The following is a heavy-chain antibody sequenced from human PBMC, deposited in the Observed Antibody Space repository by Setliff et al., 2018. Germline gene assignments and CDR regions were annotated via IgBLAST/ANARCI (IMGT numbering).Heavy chain of an antibody. CDR3: VKDPKYGGAWPHPAYFDY. CDR2: IGDSGNSA. Sequence: ETLSLTCTVSGDSISGDYWSWVRQAPGKGLEWVSSIGDSGNSAYYADSVKGRFTISRDNSKNTVYLQVNSLRGEDTAVYYCVKDPKYGGAWPHPAYFDYWGQGTLVTVSS. CDR1: GDSISGDY. V-gene: IGHV3-23*01. J-gene: IGHJ4*02. D-gene: IGHD2-8*01.